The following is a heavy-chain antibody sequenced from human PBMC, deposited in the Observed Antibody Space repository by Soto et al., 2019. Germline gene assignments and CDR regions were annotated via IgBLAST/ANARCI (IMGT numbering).Heavy chain of an antibody. V-gene: IGHV1-69*06. CDR1: GGTFNNYV. CDR3: AGRCDSTTCLGHFDY. J-gene: IGHJ4*02. D-gene: IGHD2-2*01. Sequence: QVQLVQSGGEVKKPGSSVKVSCKASGGTFNNYVVNWVRQAPGQGLEWMGGILPIFATANYAQKFQGRVTMTADKSTSTAYMELTSLRSEDKAVSYCAGRCDSTTCLGHFDYWGQGTLVTVAS. CDR2: ILPIFATA.